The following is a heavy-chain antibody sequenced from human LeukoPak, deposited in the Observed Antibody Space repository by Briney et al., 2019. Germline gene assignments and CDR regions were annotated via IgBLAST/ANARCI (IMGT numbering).Heavy chain of an antibody. CDR1: GFTFSSYG. CDR3: AKNWEHGGNSVDY. J-gene: IGHJ4*02. CDR2: IRYDGSNK. D-gene: IGHD4-23*01. V-gene: IGHV3-30*02. Sequence: PGGSLRLSCAASGFTFSSYGMHWVRQAPGKGLEWVAFIRYDGSNKYYADSVKGRFTISRDTSKNTLYLQMNSLRPEDTAVYYCAKNWEHGGNSVDYWGQGTLVTVSS.